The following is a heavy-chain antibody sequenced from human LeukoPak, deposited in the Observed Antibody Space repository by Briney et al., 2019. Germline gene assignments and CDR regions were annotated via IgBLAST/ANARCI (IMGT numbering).Heavy chain of an antibody. Sequence: GGSLRLSCTASGFTFSTYWMHWVRQAPGKGLVWVSRINSDGSSTSYADSVKGRFTISRDNAKNTLYLQMNSLRAEDTAVYYCARAVSDYSLFDYWGQGTLVTVSS. D-gene: IGHD4-17*01. J-gene: IGHJ4*02. V-gene: IGHV3-74*01. CDR1: GFTFSTYW. CDR2: INSDGSST. CDR3: ARAVSDYSLFDY.